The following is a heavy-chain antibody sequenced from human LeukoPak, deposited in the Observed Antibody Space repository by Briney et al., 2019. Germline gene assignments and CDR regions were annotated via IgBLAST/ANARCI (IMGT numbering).Heavy chain of an antibody. CDR1: GFTFSTYY. D-gene: IGHD3-10*01. J-gene: IGHJ6*02. Sequence: GGSLRLSCAASGFTFSTYYMTWVRQAPGKGLEWVSSISGTGGSTYYADSVKGRFTISRDNSENTLYLQMNNLRAEDTAIHYCAKVPYSDYGSGRPPFMDVWGQGTTVAVSS. CDR3: AKVPYSDYGSGRPPFMDV. V-gene: IGHV3-23*01. CDR2: ISGTGGST.